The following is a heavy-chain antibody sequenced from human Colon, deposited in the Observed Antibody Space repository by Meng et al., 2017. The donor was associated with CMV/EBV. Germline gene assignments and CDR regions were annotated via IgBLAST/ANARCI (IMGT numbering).Heavy chain of an antibody. Sequence: GESLKISCAASGFPFSIYWMNWVRQAPGKGLEWVANIKQDGSERNYVDSVKGRFIISRDNARNSLFLEMNSLRVEDTAVYYCATAGGYSNNIFGVAPWGQGTLVTVSS. D-gene: IGHD4-11*01. CDR3: ATAGGYSNNIFGVAP. V-gene: IGHV3-7*01. CDR2: IKQDGSER. CDR1: GFPFSIYW. J-gene: IGHJ5*02.